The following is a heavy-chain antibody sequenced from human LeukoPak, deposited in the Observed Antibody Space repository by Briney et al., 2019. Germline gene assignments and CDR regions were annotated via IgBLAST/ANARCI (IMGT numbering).Heavy chain of an antibody. Sequence: GGSLRLSCAASGFSFSNDWMCWVRQAPGKGLEWVANINQDESRKYYVDSVKGRFTISRDNAKSSLYLQMSSLRAEDTAVYYCARDHAYRTDYWGQGTLVTVSS. D-gene: IGHD2-2*01. CDR1: GFSFSNDW. CDR3: ARDHAYRTDY. CDR2: INQDESRK. J-gene: IGHJ4*02. V-gene: IGHV3-7*01.